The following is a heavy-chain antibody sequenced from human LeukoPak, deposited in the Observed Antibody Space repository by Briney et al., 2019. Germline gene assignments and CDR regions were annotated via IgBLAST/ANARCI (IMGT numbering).Heavy chain of an antibody. CDR1: GFTFSSYV. J-gene: IGHJ6*04. D-gene: IGHD3-10*02. CDR3: AELGITMIGGV. CDR2: ITGSGGST. V-gene: IGHV3-23*01. Sequence: GGSLRLSCAASGFTFSSYVMSWVRQAPGKGLEWVSAITGSGGSTYYADSVKGRFTISRDNAKNSLYLQMNSLRAEDTAVYYCAELGITMIGGVWGKGTTVTISS.